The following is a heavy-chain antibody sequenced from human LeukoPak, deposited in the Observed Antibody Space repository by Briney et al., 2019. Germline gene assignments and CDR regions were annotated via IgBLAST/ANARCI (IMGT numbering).Heavy chain of an antibody. Sequence: ASVKVSCTASGYTFTIYAMHWVRQAPGQRLEWMGWINAGNGNTKYSQKFQGRVTITRDTSASTAYMELSRLRSEDTAVYYCERDQYGGIYYYDSSGYLPYYWGQGTLVTVSS. CDR3: ERDQYGGIYYYDSSGYLPYY. CDR1: GYTFTIYA. CDR2: INAGNGNT. D-gene: IGHD3-22*01. V-gene: IGHV1-3*01. J-gene: IGHJ4*02.